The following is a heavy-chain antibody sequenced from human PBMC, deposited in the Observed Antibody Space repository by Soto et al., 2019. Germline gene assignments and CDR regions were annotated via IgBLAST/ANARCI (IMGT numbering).Heavy chain of an antibody. D-gene: IGHD2-2*01. J-gene: IGHJ6*02. CDR2: IYPGDPDT. Sequence: GESLKISCKGSGDSFTSYWIGWLRQMPGKGLVWMGIIYPGDPDTRYSPSFQGQVTISADKSISTAYLQWSSLKASDTAMYYCARLTWSTTYYYYYGMAVWGQGTTVTVSS. CDR3: ARLTWSTTYYYYYGMAV. CDR1: GDSFTSYW. V-gene: IGHV5-51*01.